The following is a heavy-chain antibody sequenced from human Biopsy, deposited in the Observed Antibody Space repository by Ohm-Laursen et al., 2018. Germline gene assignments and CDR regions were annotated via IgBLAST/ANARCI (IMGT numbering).Heavy chain of an antibody. CDR1: GFDLRVRY. CDR3: AGTNPGANDYFQH. J-gene: IGHJ1*01. Sequence: GSLRLSCSASGFDLRVRYMGWVPQPPGRGLEWLSLLYSAGNTYSADSVKVRFSFSRDKSKNTLYLQLNSLGAEDTAIYNCAGTNPGANDYFQHWGQGTLVTVPS. D-gene: IGHD4/OR15-4a*01. V-gene: IGHV3-53*01. CDR2: LYSAGNT.